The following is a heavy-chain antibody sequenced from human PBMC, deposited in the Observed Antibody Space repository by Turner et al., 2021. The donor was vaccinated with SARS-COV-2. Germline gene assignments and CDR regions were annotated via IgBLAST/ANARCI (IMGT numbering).Heavy chain of an antibody. CDR3: ARGGGYSYGALDY. D-gene: IGHD5-18*01. Sequence: QVQLQQWCAGLLKPSETLSLTCAVYGGSFSGYYWSWIRQPPGKGLEWIGEINHSGSTNYNPSLKSRVTISVDTSKNQFSLNLSSVTAADTAVYYCARGGGYSYGALDYWGQGTLVTVSS. V-gene: IGHV4-34*01. CDR2: INHSGST. J-gene: IGHJ4*02. CDR1: GGSFSGYY.